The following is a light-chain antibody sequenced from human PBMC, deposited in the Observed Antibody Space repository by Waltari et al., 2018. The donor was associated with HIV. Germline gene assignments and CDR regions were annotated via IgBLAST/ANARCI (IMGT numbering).Light chain of an antibody. V-gene: IGKV3-20*01. CDR1: QSVSSSY. J-gene: IGKJ4*01. CDR3: QQYGSSLLT. Sequence: EIVLTQSPGTLSLSPGERATLSCRASQSVSSSYLAWYQQKRCQAPRLLIYGASSRATGIPDRFSGSGSGTEFTLTISRLEPEDFAVYYCQQYGSSLLTFGGGTKVEI. CDR2: GAS.